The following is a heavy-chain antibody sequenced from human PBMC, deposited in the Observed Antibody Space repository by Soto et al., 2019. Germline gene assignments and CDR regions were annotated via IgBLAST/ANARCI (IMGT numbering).Heavy chain of an antibody. Sequence: PSETLSLTCTVSGDFISSYSWSWIRQSAGKGLEWIGHIYSSGSTNYNPSLKSRVTISVDTSKNQFSLKLSSVTAADTAVYYCARAPHYYDSSGYYFPFDYWGQGTLVTVS. D-gene: IGHD3-22*01. V-gene: IGHV4-4*07. J-gene: IGHJ4*02. CDR3: ARAPHYYDSSGYYFPFDY. CDR2: IYSSGST. CDR1: GDFISSYS.